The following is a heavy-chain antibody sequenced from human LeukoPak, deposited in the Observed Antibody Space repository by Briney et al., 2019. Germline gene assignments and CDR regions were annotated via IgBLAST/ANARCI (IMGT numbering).Heavy chain of an antibody. J-gene: IGHJ4*02. V-gene: IGHV1-2*06. CDR3: ARGDSSGYYPFDY. Sequence: ATVKISCKVSGYTFTDYYMHWVRQAPGQGLEWMGRINPNSGGTNYAQKFQGRVTMTRDTSISTAYMELSRLRSDDTAVYYCARGDSSGYYPFDYWGQGTLVTVSS. CDR2: INPNSGGT. D-gene: IGHD3-22*01. CDR1: GYTFTDYY.